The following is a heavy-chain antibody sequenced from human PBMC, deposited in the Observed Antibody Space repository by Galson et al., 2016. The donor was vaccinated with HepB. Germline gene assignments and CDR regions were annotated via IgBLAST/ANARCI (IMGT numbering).Heavy chain of an antibody. CDR3: ASGSGSYYTVPGGFNC. D-gene: IGHD3-10*01. CDR1: GDSIRSGGYY. CDR2: IYYRGST. Sequence: TLSLTCTVSGDSIRSGGYYWTWIRQHPGKGLEWIGSIYYRGSTYYNPSLKSRLTISVDTSKNQFSLKLSSVTAADTAVYYCASGSGSYYTVPGGFNCWGQGTLVTVSS. J-gene: IGHJ4*02. V-gene: IGHV4-31*03.